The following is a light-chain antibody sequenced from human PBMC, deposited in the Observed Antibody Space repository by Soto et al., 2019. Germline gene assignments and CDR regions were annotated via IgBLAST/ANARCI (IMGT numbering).Light chain of an antibody. CDR1: SSDVGAYNY. J-gene: IGLJ1*01. Sequence: QSALAQPASVSGSPGQSITISCTVTSSDVGAYNYVSWFQQHPGKAPTLIISEVSNRPSGVSNRFSGSKSGNAASLTISGFQAEDEADYFCFSFTTDWTHVFGTGTKVTVL. V-gene: IGLV2-14*01. CDR3: FSFTTDWTHV. CDR2: EVS.